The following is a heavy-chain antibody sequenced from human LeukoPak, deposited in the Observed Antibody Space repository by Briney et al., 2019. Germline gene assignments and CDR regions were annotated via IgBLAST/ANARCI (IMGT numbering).Heavy chain of an antibody. Sequence: GASVKVSCKASGYTFTSYGISWVRQAPGQRLEWMGWINAGNGNTKSSQKFQGRVTITRDTSATTAYMELSSLRFEDTAVYYCARGNWNYVIGWFDPWGQGTLVTVSS. V-gene: IGHV1-3*01. D-gene: IGHD1-7*01. CDR1: GYTFTSYG. J-gene: IGHJ5*02. CDR3: ARGNWNYVIGWFDP. CDR2: INAGNGNT.